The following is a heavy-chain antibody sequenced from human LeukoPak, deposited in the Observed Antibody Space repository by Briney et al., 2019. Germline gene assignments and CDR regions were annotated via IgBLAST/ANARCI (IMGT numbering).Heavy chain of an antibody. J-gene: IGHJ3*02. Sequence: PSETLSLTCTVSGGSISSYYWNWIRQPPWKGLEWIGYIYYSGSTNYNPSLKSRVTMSVDTSKNQFSLKLSSVTAADTAVYYCAGLETYWYAFDIWGQGTMVTVSS. CDR3: AGLETYWYAFDI. CDR1: GGSISSYY. D-gene: IGHD2-8*02. CDR2: IYYSGST. V-gene: IGHV4-59*08.